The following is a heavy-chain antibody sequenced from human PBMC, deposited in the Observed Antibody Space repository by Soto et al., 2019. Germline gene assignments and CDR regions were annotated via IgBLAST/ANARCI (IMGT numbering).Heavy chain of an antibody. CDR3: AAGEASSRNLAPYYLDF. J-gene: IGHJ4*02. Sequence: SETLSLTCTVSGGSMRNYFWTWIRQPPGKGLEWIGYIHYSGTTSFFPSYNPSLRSRVTISEDTSKNQFSLKLLSVTTADTAVYFCAAGEASSRNLAPYYLDFWGQGTLVTVS. CDR1: GGSMRNYF. D-gene: IGHD6-13*01. CDR2: IHYSGTT. V-gene: IGHV4-59*01.